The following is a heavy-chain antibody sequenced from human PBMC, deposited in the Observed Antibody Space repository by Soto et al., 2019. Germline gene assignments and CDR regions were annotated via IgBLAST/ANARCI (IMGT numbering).Heavy chain of an antibody. CDR3: AKDGFEEQWYYGMDV. Sequence: QVQLVESGGGVVQPGRSLRLSCAASGFTFSSYGMHWVRQAPGKGLEWVAVISYDGSNKYYADSVKGRFTISRDNSKNTLYLQMNSLRAEDTAVYYCAKDGFEEQWYYGMDVWGQGTTVTVSS. CDR1: GFTFSSYG. CDR2: ISYDGSNK. J-gene: IGHJ6*02. D-gene: IGHD6-19*01. V-gene: IGHV3-30*18.